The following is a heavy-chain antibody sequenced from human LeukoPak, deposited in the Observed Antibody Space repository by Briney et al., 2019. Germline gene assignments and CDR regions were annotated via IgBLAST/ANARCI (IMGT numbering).Heavy chain of an antibody. CDR3: ARLSYAAFDI. CDR1: GGSISSSSYY. V-gene: IGHV4-39*07. CDR2: IYHSGST. D-gene: IGHD1-26*01. J-gene: IGHJ3*02. Sequence: PSETLSLTCTVSGGSISSSSYYWGWIRQPPGKGLEWIGSIYHSGSTYYNPSLKSRVTISVDTSKNQFSLKLSSVTAADTAVYYCARLSYAAFDIWGQGTMVTVSS.